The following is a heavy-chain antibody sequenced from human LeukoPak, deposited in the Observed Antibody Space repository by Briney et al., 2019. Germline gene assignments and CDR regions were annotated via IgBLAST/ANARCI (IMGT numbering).Heavy chain of an antibody. D-gene: IGHD6-19*01. CDR2: IYTSGST. J-gene: IGHJ5*02. V-gene: IGHV4-4*07. CDR1: GGSISSYY. Sequence: SETLSLTCTVSGGSISSYYWSWIRQPAGKGLEWIGRIYTSGSTNYNPCLKSRVTMSVDTPKNQFSLKLSSVTAAHTAVYYCARDRGSGWYDWFDPWGQGTLVSVSS. CDR3: ARDRGSGWYDWFDP.